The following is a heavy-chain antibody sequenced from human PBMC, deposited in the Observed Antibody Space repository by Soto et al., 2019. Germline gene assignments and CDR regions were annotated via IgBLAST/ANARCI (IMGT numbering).Heavy chain of an antibody. V-gene: IGHV1-3*01. CDR3: ARDSDGGYYGSGTQGYFDY. J-gene: IGHJ4*02. CDR1: GYTFTSYA. D-gene: IGHD3-10*01. CDR2: INAGNGNT. Sequence: GASVKVSCKASGYTFTSYAMHWVRQAPGQRLEWMGWINAGNGNTKYSQKFQGRVTIARDTSASTAYMELSSLRSEDTAVYYCARDSDGGYYGSGTQGYFDYWGQGTLVTVSS.